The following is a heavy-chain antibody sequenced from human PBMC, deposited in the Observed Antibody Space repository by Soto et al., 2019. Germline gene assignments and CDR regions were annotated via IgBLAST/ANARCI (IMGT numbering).Heavy chain of an antibody. Sequence: SETLSLTCAVSGGSISSGGYSWSWIRRPPGKGLEWIGYIYHSGSTYYNPSLKSRVTISVDRSKNQFSLKLSSVTAADTAVYYCARAGSGSYDYYYYGMDVWGQGTTVTVSS. CDR3: ARAGSGSYDYYYYGMDV. J-gene: IGHJ6*02. V-gene: IGHV4-30-2*01. D-gene: IGHD3-10*01. CDR2: IYHSGST. CDR1: GGSISSGGYS.